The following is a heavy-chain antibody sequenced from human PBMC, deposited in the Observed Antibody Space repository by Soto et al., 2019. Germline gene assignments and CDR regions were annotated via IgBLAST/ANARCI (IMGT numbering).Heavy chain of an antibody. CDR3: ARENTYYYVNSGYWGAFDN. V-gene: IGHV4-30-2*01. CDR1: GDYISSVGYS. CDR2: IYHSGST. Sequence: TLSLTRAVSGDYISSVGYSWSRIRQAPGKGLEWIGYIYHSGSTYYNPSLKSRVTISVDRSKNQFSLKLSSVPAADTAVHSCARENTYYYVNSGYWGAFDNWGQGTMVTVSS. D-gene: IGHD3-22*01. J-gene: IGHJ3*02.